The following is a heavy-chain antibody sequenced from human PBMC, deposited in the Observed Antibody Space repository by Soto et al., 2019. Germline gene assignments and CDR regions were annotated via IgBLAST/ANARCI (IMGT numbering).Heavy chain of an antibody. V-gene: IGHV1-8*01. CDR2: MNPNSGNT. D-gene: IGHD1-26*01. CDR1: GYSFTSYD. Sequence: QVQLVQSGAEVKKPGASVKVSCKASGYSFTSYDINWVRQATGQGLEWMGWMNPNSGNTGYAPEFQGRVTMTRNTSISTAYTELSSLRSEDTAVYYCAREVHSGAHDYWGKATVVTVSS. CDR3: AREVHSGAHDY. J-gene: IGHJ4*02.